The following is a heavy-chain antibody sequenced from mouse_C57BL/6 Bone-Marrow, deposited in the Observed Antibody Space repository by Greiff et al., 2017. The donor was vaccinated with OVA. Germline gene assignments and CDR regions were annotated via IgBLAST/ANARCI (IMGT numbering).Heavy chain of an antibody. CDR2: IRNKANNHAT. CDR1: GFTFSDAW. Sequence: EVKLEESGGGLVQPGGSMKLSCAASGFTFSDAWMDWVRQSPAKGLEWVAEIRNKANNHATYYALSVKGRFTISRDDSKSSVYLQMDSLRAEDTGIYYCTRPIYYDYEGWFAYWGQGTLVTVSA. D-gene: IGHD2-4*01. J-gene: IGHJ3*01. CDR3: TRPIYYDYEGWFAY. V-gene: IGHV6-6*01.